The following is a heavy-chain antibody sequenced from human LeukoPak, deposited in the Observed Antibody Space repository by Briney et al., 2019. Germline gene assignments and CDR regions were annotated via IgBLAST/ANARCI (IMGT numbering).Heavy chain of an antibody. J-gene: IGHJ4*02. CDR2: ISSSSSYI. Sequence: GGSLRLSCAASGFTVSSNYMSWVRQAPGKGLEWVSSISSSSSYIYYADSVKGRFTISRDNAKNSLYLQMNSLRAEDTAVYYCARGYAPYYFDYWGQGTLVTVSS. CDR3: ARGYAPYYFDY. CDR1: GFTVSSNY. D-gene: IGHD5-12*01. V-gene: IGHV3-21*01.